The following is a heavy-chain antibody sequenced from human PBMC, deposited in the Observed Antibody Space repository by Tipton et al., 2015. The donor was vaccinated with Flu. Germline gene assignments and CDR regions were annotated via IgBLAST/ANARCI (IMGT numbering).Heavy chain of an antibody. V-gene: IGHV3-48*03. CDR1: GFSFSSYE. CDR3: ARGFIRLCDY. J-gene: IGHJ4*02. Sequence: GSLRLSCAASGFSFSSYEMNWVRQAPGKGLEWLSYISSRGDTISYADSVRGRFTISRDNAKNSLFLQMDSLRAEDTAVYYCARGFIRLCDYWGQGTLVTVSS. CDR2: ISSRGDTI. D-gene: IGHD3-16*01.